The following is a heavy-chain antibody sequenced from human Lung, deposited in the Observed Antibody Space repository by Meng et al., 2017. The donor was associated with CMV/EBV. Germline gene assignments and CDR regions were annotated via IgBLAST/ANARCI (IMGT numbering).Heavy chain of an antibody. D-gene: IGHD5-12*01. V-gene: IGHV3-7*01. CDR2: IKQDGSEK. Sequence: GESLKIPCAAPGFTFSSYWMSWVRQAPGKGLEWVANIKQDGSEKYYVDSVKGRFTISRDNAKNSLYLQMNSLRAEDTAVYYCARDTGYDDAFDIWGQGTMVTVSS. J-gene: IGHJ3*02. CDR1: GFTFSSYW. CDR3: ARDTGYDDAFDI.